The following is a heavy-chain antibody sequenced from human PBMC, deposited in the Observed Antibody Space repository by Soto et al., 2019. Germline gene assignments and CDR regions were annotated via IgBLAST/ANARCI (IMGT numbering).Heavy chain of an antibody. CDR3: ARPGNYGSGSYLYYLDY. Sequence: SETLSLTCTVSGGSISSSSYYWGWIRQPPGKGLEWIGSIYYSGSTYYNPSLKSRVTISVDTSKNQFSLKLSSVAAADTAVYYCARPGNYGSGSYLYYLDYWGQGTLVTVSS. CDR1: GGSISSSSYY. V-gene: IGHV4-39*01. D-gene: IGHD3-10*01. CDR2: IYYSGST. J-gene: IGHJ4*02.